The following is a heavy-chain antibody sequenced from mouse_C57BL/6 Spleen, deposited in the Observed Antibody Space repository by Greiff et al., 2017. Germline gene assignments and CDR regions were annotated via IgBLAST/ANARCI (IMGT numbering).Heavy chain of an antibody. CDR1: GFTFTDYY. CDR2: IRNKANGYTT. CDR3: ARYINYGSSYLFDY. J-gene: IGHJ2*01. V-gene: IGHV7-3*01. D-gene: IGHD1-1*01. Sequence: EVNLVESGGGLVQPGGSLSLSCAASGFTFTDYYMSWVRQPPGKALEWLGFIRNKANGYTTEYSASVKGRFTISRDNSQSIIYLQRNALRAEDSATYYCARYINYGSSYLFDYWGQGTTLTVSS.